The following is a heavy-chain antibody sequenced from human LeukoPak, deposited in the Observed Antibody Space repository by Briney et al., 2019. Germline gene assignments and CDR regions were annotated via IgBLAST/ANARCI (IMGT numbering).Heavy chain of an antibody. CDR2: INHSGST. CDR1: GGSFSGYY. CDR3: ARGRLRWRYFDY. Sequence: SETLSLTCAVYGGSFSGYYWSWIRQPPGKGLEWIGEINHSGSTNYNPSLKSRVTISVDTSKNQFSLKLSSVTAADTAVYYCARGRLRWRYFDYWGQGTLVTVSP. V-gene: IGHV4-34*01. J-gene: IGHJ4*02. D-gene: IGHD4-23*01.